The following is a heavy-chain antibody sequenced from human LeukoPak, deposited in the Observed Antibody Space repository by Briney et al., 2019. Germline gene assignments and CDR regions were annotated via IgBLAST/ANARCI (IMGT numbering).Heavy chain of an antibody. CDR2: ISGVYDNI. D-gene: IGHD1-26*01. CDR1: GSIFSDYY. V-gene: IGHV3-11*01. J-gene: IGHJ6*02. CDR3: ARGGAHGMDV. Sequence: GGSLGLSCAASGSIFSDYYMTWIRQAPGRGLEWVSYISGVYDNIYYGDSVKGRFTISRDNAKNSVYLQMSSLRADDTAVYYCARGGAHGMDVWGQGTTVTVSS.